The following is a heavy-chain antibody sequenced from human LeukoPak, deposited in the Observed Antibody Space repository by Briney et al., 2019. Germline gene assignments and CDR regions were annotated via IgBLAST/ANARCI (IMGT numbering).Heavy chain of an antibody. Sequence: GESLKISCKGSGYSFTSYWIGWVRQMPGKGLERMGIIYPGDSDTRYSPSFQGQVTISADKSISTAYLQWSSLRASDTAMYYCARHLAHYDILTGYYYYYMDVWGKGTTVTVSS. CDR3: ARHLAHYDILTGYYYYYMDV. V-gene: IGHV5-51*01. D-gene: IGHD3-9*01. J-gene: IGHJ6*03. CDR2: IYPGDSDT. CDR1: GYSFTSYW.